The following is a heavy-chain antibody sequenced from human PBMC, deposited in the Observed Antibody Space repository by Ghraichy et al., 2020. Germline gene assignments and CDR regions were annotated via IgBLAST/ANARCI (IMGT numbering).Heavy chain of an antibody. CDR1: GGSFSGYY. Sequence: SETLSLTCAVYGGSFSGYYWSWIRQPPGKGLEWIGEINHSGSTNYNPSLKSRVTISVDTSKNQFSLKLSSVTAADTAVYYCARAIPLNWFDPWGQGTLVTVSS. J-gene: IGHJ5*02. CDR3: ARAIPLNWFDP. CDR2: INHSGST. D-gene: IGHD2-21*01. V-gene: IGHV4-34*01.